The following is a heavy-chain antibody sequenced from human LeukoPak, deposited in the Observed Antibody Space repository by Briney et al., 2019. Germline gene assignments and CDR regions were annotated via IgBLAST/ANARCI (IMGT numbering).Heavy chain of an antibody. J-gene: IGHJ4*02. CDR3: ARDQGRAADYVWGSYFDY. CDR1: RYSFTSYY. CDR2: INPSDGDT. V-gene: IGHV1-46*01. D-gene: IGHD3-16*01. Sequence: ASVKVSCKASRYSFTSYYIHWVRQAPEQGLEWMGIINPSDGDTLYAQMFKGRVTLTRDTSTSTVYMELSSLKSEDTAVYFCARDQGRAADYVWGSYFDYWGQGALVTLSS.